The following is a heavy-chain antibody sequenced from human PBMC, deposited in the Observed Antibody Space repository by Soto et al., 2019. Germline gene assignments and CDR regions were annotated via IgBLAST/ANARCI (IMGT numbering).Heavy chain of an antibody. J-gene: IGHJ5*02. D-gene: IGHD1-1*01. V-gene: IGHV4-59*01. CDR3: ARRIQLYLGLDP. Sequence: TLSLTCTVSGGSISSYYWTWIRQPPGKGLEWIGYVYNSGITSYNPSLKSRVTMSVDTSKNQFSLKLSSVTAADTAVYYCARRIQLYLGLDPWGQGTLVTVSS. CDR2: VYNSGIT. CDR1: GGSISSYY.